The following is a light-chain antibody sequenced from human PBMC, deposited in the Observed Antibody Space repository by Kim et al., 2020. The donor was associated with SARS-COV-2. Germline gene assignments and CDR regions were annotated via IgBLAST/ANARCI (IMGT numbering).Light chain of an antibody. CDR3: QQSYSTPHS. J-gene: IGKJ2*03. CDR1: QTIVNF. CDR2: AAS. V-gene: IGKV1-39*01. Sequence: GDRVTCTCGPGQTIVNFLNGYKVKPGKPPRFLIYAASSLQTGVPSRLSGSGSGTDFTLTITNLQPEDFGTYSCQQSYSTPHSFGQGTKLEI.